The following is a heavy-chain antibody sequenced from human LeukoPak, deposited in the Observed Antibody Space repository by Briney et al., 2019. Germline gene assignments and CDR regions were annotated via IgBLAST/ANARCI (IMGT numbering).Heavy chain of an antibody. D-gene: IGHD1-26*01. CDR2: INPSGGST. CDR1: GYTFTTYY. V-gene: IGHV1-46*01. CDR3: ARDLSGSPRNQYDY. Sequence: GASVKVSCKASGYTFTTYYMHWVRQAPGQGPEWMGIINPSGGSTSYAQKFQGRVTMTRDASTNTVYMELSSLRSEGTAVYYCARDLSGSPRNQYDYWGQGTLVTVSS. J-gene: IGHJ4*02.